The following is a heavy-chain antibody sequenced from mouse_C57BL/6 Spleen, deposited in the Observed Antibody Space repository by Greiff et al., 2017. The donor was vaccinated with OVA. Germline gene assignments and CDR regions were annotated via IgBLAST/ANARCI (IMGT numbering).Heavy chain of an antibody. V-gene: IGHV1-85*01. Sequence: VQLQQSGPELVKPGASVKLSCKASGYTFTSYEINWVKQRPGQGLEWIGWIYPRDGSTKYNEKFKGKATLTVDTSSSTAYMELHSLTSEDSAVYVSARWDGSSYFDYWGQGTTLTVSS. D-gene: IGHD1-1*01. CDR3: ARWDGSSYFDY. CDR1: GYTFTSYE. CDR2: IYPRDGST. J-gene: IGHJ2*01.